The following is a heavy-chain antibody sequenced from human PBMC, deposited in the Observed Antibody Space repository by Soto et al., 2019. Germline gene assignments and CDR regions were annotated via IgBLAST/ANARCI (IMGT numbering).Heavy chain of an antibody. J-gene: IGHJ4*02. Sequence: SEPLSPTCAVSGGSFSGYYWSWIRQPPGKGLEWIGEINHSGSTNYTPSLTSRVTISVDTSKNQFSLKLSAVTAADTAVYYCASRHSHCSSTSCPPWLVRGPFDYWGQGTLVTVSS. CDR3: ASRHSHCSSTSCPPWLVRGPFDY. CDR1: GGSFSGYY. CDR2: INHSGST. D-gene: IGHD2-2*01. V-gene: IGHV4-34*01.